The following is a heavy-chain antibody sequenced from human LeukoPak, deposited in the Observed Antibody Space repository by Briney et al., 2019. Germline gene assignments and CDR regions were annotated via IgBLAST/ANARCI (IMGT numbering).Heavy chain of an antibody. CDR2: ISYDGSNK. CDR3: AKGPDTAMVAAILN. J-gene: IGHJ4*02. Sequence: GGSLRLSCAASGFTSSSYGMHWVRQAPGKGLEWVAVISYDGSNKYYADSVKGRFTISRDNSKNTLYLQMNSLRAEDTAVYYCAKGPDTAMVAAILNWGQGTLVTVSS. V-gene: IGHV3-30*18. CDR1: GFTSSSYG. D-gene: IGHD5-18*01.